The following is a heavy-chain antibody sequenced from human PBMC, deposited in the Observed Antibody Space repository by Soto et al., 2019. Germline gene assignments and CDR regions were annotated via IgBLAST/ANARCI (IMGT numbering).Heavy chain of an antibody. J-gene: IGHJ6*02. D-gene: IGHD6-13*01. CDR3: ARTSAAGKYYYGMDV. Sequence: GESLKISCKGSGYSFTSYWIGWVRQMPGKGLEWMGIIYPGDSDTRYSPSLQGQVTISADKSISTAYLQWSSLKASGTAMYYCARTSAAGKYYYGMDVWGQGTTVTVSS. CDR2: IYPGDSDT. CDR1: GYSFTSYW. V-gene: IGHV5-51*01.